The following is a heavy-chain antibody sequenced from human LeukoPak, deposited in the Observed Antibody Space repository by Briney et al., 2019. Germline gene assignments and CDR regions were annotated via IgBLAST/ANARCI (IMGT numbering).Heavy chain of an antibody. J-gene: IGHJ5*02. Sequence: AGGSLRLSCAASGFTFSSYGMHWVRQAPGKGLEWVAVISYDGSNKYYADSVKGRFTISRDNSKNTLYLQMNSLRAEDTAVYYCAKPSYYDFWSAPQFDPWGQGTLVTVSS. CDR1: GFTFSSYG. CDR2: ISYDGSNK. V-gene: IGHV3-30*18. CDR3: AKPSYYDFWSAPQFDP. D-gene: IGHD3-3*01.